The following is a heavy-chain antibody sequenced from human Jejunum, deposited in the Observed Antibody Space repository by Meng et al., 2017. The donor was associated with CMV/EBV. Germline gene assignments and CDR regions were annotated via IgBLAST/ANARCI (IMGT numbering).Heavy chain of an antibody. CDR2: TYYRSKWYN. J-gene: IGHJ4*02. Sequence: DSVASKSVAWNWIRQSPSRGLEWLGRTYYRSKWYNDYAESVRGRTIVNPDTSKNQFSLNLNSVTPEDTAVYFCARGSYSSAWVFDSWGQGTLVTVSS. CDR1: DSVASKSVA. V-gene: IGHV6-1*01. D-gene: IGHD6-19*01. CDR3: ARGSYSSAWVFDS.